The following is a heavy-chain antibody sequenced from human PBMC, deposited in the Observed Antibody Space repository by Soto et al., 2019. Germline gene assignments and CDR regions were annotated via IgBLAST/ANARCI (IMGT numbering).Heavy chain of an antibody. CDR3: AKGEWFGQSDYYGMDV. J-gene: IGHJ6*02. CDR2: ISYDGSNK. V-gene: IGHV3-30*18. CDR1: GFTFSSYG. D-gene: IGHD3-10*01. Sequence: QVQLVESGGGVVQPGRSLRLSCAASGFTFSSYGMHWVRQAPGKGLECVAVISYDGSNKYYADSVKGRFTISRDNSKNTLYLQLNSLRAEDTAVYYCAKGEWFGQSDYYGMDVGGQGTTVTVSS.